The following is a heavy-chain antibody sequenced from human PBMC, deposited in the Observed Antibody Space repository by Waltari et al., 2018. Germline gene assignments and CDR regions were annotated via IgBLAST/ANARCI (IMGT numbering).Heavy chain of an antibody. CDR1: GGSFSGYY. Sequence: QVQLQQWGAGLLKPSETLSLTCAVYGGSFSGYYWRWIRQPPGKGLEWIGEINHSGSTNYNPSLKSRVTISVDTSKNQFSLKLSSVTAADTAVYYCATSSSSYYYYGMDVWGQGTTVTVSS. J-gene: IGHJ6*02. D-gene: IGHD6-6*01. CDR2: INHSGST. CDR3: ATSSSSYYYYGMDV. V-gene: IGHV4-34*01.